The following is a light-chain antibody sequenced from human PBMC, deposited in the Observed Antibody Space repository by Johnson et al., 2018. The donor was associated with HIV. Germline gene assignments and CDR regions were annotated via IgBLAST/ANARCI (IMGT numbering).Light chain of an antibody. CDR3: GTWDNGLRAGV. J-gene: IGLJ1*01. CDR2: DNS. CDR1: NSNIGNNY. Sequence: QSVLTQPPSVSAAPGQTVTISCSGSNSNIGNNYVSWYQQVPGTAPKLLIYDNSKRPTGIPDRFSGSKSGPSATLDITGLQTGDEADYYCGTWDNGLRAGVFGTETEVTVL. V-gene: IGLV1-51*01.